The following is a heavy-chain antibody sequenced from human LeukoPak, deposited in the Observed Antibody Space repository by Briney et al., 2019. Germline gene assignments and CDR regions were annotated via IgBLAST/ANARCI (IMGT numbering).Heavy chain of an antibody. CDR1: GGSISSGGYS. Sequence: PSQTLSLTCAVSGGSISSGGYSWSWIRQPPGKGLEWIGYIYHSGSTYYNPSLKSRVTISVDRSKNQFSLKLSSVTAADTAVYYCARDGNTHTLEGIVVVPAASSRWFDPWGQGTLVTVSS. D-gene: IGHD2-2*01. CDR3: ARDGNTHTLEGIVVVPAASSRWFDP. V-gene: IGHV4-30-2*01. J-gene: IGHJ5*02. CDR2: IYHSGST.